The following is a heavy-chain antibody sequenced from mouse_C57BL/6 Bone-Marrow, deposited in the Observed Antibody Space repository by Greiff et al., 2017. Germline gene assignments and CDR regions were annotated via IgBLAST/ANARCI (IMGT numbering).Heavy chain of an antibody. CDR1: GFSLTSYG. V-gene: IGHV2-2*01. Sequence: VKVVESGPGLVQPSQRLSITCTVSGFSLTSYGVHWVRQSPGKGLEWLGVIWSGGSTDYNAAFISRLSISKDNSKSQVFFKMNSLQADDTAIYYCARKDYGYDYAMDYWGQGTSVTVSS. CDR2: IWSGGST. CDR3: ARKDYGYDYAMDY. J-gene: IGHJ4*01. D-gene: IGHD2-2*01.